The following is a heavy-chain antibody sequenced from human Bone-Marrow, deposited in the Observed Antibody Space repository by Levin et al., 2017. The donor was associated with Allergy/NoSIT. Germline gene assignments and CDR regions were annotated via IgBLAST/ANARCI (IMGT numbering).Heavy chain of an antibody. V-gene: IGHV3-11*01. CDR3: ARQKYYYVSSGYVRPRYGMDV. J-gene: IGHJ6*02. CDR1: GFTFSDYY. Sequence: AGGSLRLSCAASGFTFSDYYMSWIRQAPGKGLEWVSYISSSGSTIYYADSVKGRFTISRDNAKNSLYLQMNSLRAEDTAVYYCARQKYYYVSSGYVRPRYGMDVWGQGTTVTVSS. D-gene: IGHD3-22*01. CDR2: ISSSGSTI.